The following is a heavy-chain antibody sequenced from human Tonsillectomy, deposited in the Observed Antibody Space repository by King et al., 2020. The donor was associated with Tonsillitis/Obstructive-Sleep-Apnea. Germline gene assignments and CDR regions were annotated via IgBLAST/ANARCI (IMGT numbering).Heavy chain of an antibody. CDR1: GFSFGEYG. CDR3: AKNYGDPDY. V-gene: IGHV3-20*04. CDR2: INWNGDST. J-gene: IGHJ4*02. Sequence: VQLVESGGRVVRPGGSLRLSCAASGFSFGEYGMSWVRQAPGKGLEWVSGINWNGDSTVYAESVKGRLTISRDNTKNSLYLQMNSLRAEDTAFYYCAKNYGDPDYWGQGTLVTVSS. D-gene: IGHD4-17*01.